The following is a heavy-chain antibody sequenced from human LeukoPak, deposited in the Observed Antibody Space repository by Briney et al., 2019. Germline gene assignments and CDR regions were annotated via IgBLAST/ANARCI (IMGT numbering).Heavy chain of an antibody. CDR3: ARVYSSGWYPVFDY. D-gene: IGHD6-19*01. V-gene: IGHV1-69*13. CDR1: GGTFCSYA. CDR2: IIPIFGTA. Sequence: SVKVSCKASGGTFCSYAINWVRQAPGQGLEWMGGIIPIFGTANYAQKFQGRVTITADESTSTAYMELSSLRSEDTAVYYCARVYSSGWYPVFDYWGQGTLVTVSS. J-gene: IGHJ4*02.